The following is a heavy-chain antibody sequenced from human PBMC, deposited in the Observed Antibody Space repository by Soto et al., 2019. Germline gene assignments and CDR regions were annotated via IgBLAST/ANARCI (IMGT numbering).Heavy chain of an antibody. CDR1: GYTFTGYY. CDR3: AVVVPAAIPGGGYYYYGMVV. J-gene: IGHJ6*02. CDR2: INPNSGGT. Sequence: ASVKVSCKASGYTFTGYYMHWVRQAPGQGLEWMGWINPNSGGTNYAQKFQGRVTMTRDTSISTAYMELSRLRSDDTAVYYCAVVVPAAIPGGGYYYYGMVVWGQGTTVTVSS. D-gene: IGHD2-2*01. V-gene: IGHV1-2*02.